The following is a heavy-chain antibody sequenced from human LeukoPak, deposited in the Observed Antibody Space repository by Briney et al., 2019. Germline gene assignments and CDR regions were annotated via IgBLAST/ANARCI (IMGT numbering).Heavy chain of an antibody. CDR2: INPSGGST. J-gene: IGHJ4*02. CDR1: GYTFTSYY. V-gene: IGHV1-46*01. Sequence: ASVKVSCKASGYTFTSYYMHWVRQAPGQGLEWMGIINPSGGSTSYAQKFQGRVTMTTDTSTSTAYMELRSLRSDDTGVYYCARGLPPRRNSDSSGYYSYYFDYWGQGTLVTVSS. CDR3: ARGLPPRRNSDSSGYYSYYFDY. D-gene: IGHD3-22*01.